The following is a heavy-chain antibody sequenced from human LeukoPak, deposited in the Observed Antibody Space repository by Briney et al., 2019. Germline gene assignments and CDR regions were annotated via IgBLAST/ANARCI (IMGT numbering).Heavy chain of an antibody. CDR2: IYTGGSS. CDR1: GGSISSGSYY. CDR3: ARVYGDYDNWLDP. V-gene: IGHV4-61*02. Sequence: SETLSLTCTVSGGSISSGSYYWSWIRQPAGKGLEWIGRIYTGGSSNYNAPLKSRVTISVDRSKNHISLKLTSVTAADTAVYYCARVYGDYDNWLDPWGQGTLVTVSS. J-gene: IGHJ5*02. D-gene: IGHD4-17*01.